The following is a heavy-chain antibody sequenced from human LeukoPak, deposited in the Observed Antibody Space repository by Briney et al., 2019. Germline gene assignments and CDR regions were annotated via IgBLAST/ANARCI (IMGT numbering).Heavy chain of an antibody. CDR1: GFTFSSYA. CDR2: ISGSGGIT. D-gene: IGHD3-16*01. CDR3: VRGMGGGVSNFDY. V-gene: IGHV3-23*01. Sequence: PGGSLRLSCAASGFTFSSYAMSWVRQAPGKGLEWVSAISGSGGITSYADSVKGRFTISRDNSKNTLYLQMNSLRAEDTAVYYCVRGMGGGVSNFDYWGQGTLVTVSS. J-gene: IGHJ4*02.